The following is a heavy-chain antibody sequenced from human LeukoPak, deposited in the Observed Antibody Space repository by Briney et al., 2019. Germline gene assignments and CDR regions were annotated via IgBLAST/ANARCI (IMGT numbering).Heavy chain of an antibody. V-gene: IGHV3-23*01. CDR1: GFTFSDYY. CDR3: AKTGYSYGYNY. Sequence: PGGSLRLSCAASGFTFSDYYMSWIRQAPGKGLEWVSAISGSGGSTYYADSVKGRFTISRDNSKNTLYLQMNSLRAEDTAVYYCAKTGYSYGYNYWGQGTLVTVSS. J-gene: IGHJ4*02. CDR2: ISGSGGST. D-gene: IGHD5-18*01.